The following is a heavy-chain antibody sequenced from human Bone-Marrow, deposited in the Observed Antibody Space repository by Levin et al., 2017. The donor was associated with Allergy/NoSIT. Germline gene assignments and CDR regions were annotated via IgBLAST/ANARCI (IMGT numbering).Heavy chain of an antibody. D-gene: IGHD2-21*02. J-gene: IGHJ4*02. CDR2: LKPDSGDV. CDR3: SRGMAAVTERDY. V-gene: IGHV1-2*06. Sequence: GESLKISCKASGYSFTDYYIHWVRQAPGQGLEWVGRLKPDSGDVKYAQRFQGRVTLTRDTSTSTAYLELTSLTSRDTAVYYCSRGMAAVTERDYWGQGTLVIVSS. CDR1: GYSFTDYY.